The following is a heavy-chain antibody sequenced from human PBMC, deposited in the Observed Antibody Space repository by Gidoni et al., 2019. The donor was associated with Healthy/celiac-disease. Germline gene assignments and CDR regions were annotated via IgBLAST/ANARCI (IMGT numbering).Heavy chain of an antibody. J-gene: IGHJ6*02. Sequence: QVQLVESGGGLVKPGGSLSRSCASPGFTFIDPYLSWIRQAPGKGLEWGSYISSSGSTMYYAAAVKGRFTISRDNAKNSLYLQMNSLRAEDTAVYYCARDSGRGSYLGGYYYGMDVWGQGTTVTVSS. V-gene: IGHV3-11*01. CDR3: ARDSGRGSYLGGYYYGMDV. CDR2: ISSSGSTM. D-gene: IGHD1-26*01. CDR1: GFTFIDPY.